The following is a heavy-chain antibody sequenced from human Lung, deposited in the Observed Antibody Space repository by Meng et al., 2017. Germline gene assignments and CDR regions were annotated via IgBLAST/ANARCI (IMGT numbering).Heavy chain of an antibody. Sequence: QAQLQQWGAGLLKPSETLSLPCVVSGGSFSDYYWGWIRQPPGKGLEWIGEINHSGSTNYNPSLESRATISVDTSQNNLSLKLSSVTAADSAVYYCARGPTTMAHDFDYWGQGTLVTVSS. CDR1: GGSFSDYY. D-gene: IGHD4-11*01. J-gene: IGHJ4*02. V-gene: IGHV4-34*01. CDR2: INHSGST. CDR3: ARGPTTMAHDFDY.